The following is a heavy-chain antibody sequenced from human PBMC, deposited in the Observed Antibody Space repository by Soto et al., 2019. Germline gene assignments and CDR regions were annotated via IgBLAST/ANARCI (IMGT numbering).Heavy chain of an antibody. CDR3: ARRNSGYDYAFDY. J-gene: IGHJ4*02. CDR1: GFTFSGYS. CDR2: ISGSSRTI. D-gene: IGHD5-12*01. V-gene: IGHV3-48*01. Sequence: EVQLVESGGGLVQPGGSLRLSCAASGFTFSGYSMDWVRQAPGKGLEWVSYISGSSRTIYYADSVKGRFTISRDNAKKSVYLPMNSRRAEDTAVYYCARRNSGYDYAFDYWAQGTLVTVSS.